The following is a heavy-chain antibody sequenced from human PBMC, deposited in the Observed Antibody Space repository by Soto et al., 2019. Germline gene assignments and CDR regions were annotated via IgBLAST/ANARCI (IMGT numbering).Heavy chain of an antibody. CDR3: ATLVQAHIKLFPRLGWFDP. J-gene: IGHJ5*02. CDR2: IIPITDTA. CDR1: GVTFSSET. Sequence: SVKVSCKASGVTFSSETITWVRQAPGQGLEWMGGIIPITDTANYAQNFQGRVTITADESTSTVYMELSSLRSEDTAVYYCATLVQAHIKLFPRLGWFDPWGQGTLVTVSS. V-gene: IGHV1-69*13. D-gene: IGHD1-20*01.